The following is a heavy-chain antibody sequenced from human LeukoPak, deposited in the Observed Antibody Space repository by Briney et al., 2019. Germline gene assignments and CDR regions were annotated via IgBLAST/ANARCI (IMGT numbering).Heavy chain of an antibody. D-gene: IGHD6-19*01. CDR3: ARQRQWLVHFDY. CDR2: IYYSGST. J-gene: IGHJ4*02. Sequence: SETLSLTCTVSGGSISSSSYYWGWIRQPPGKGLEWIGSIYYSGSTYYNPSLKSRVTISVDTSKNQFSLKLSSVTAADTAVYYCARQRQWLVHFDYWGQGTVVTVSS. CDR1: GGSISSSSYY. V-gene: IGHV4-39*01.